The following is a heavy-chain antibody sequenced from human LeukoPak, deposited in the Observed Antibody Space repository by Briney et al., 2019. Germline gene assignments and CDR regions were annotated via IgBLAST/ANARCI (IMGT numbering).Heavy chain of an antibody. D-gene: IGHD2-2*01. CDR1: GGSISSYY. CDR2: IYYSGRT. V-gene: IGHV4-59*01. CDR3: ARDGVRYCSSTSCYGLGWFDP. J-gene: IGHJ5*02. Sequence: SETLSLTCTVSGGSISSYYWSWIRQPPGKGLEWIGYIYYSGRTNYNPSLKSRVTISVDTSKNQFSLKLSSVTAADTAVYYCARDGVRYCSSTSCYGLGWFDPWGQGTLVTVSS.